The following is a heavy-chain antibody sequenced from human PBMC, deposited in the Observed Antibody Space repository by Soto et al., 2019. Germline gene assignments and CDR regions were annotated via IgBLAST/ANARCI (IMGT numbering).Heavy chain of an antibody. V-gene: IGHV4-4*07. CDR3: ARMKPGGSALWFDP. CDR2: VYNSGAT. CDR1: GDSLSGYY. Sequence: NPSETLSLTCTASGDSLSGYYWTWIRQPAGGGLQWLGRVYNSGATNYNPSLRGRVTMSIDTSQRQFSLKVASVTAADTAVYYCARMKPGGSALWFDPWGPGTLVTVS. J-gene: IGHJ5*02. D-gene: IGHD6-25*01.